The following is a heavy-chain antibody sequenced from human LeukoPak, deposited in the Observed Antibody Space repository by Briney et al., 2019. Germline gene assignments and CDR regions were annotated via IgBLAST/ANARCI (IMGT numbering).Heavy chain of an antibody. J-gene: IGHJ6*03. CDR1: GGSISSYY. CDR3: ASIRIAARPARPPYYYYYMDV. CDR2: INHSGST. V-gene: IGHV4-34*01. D-gene: IGHD6-6*01. Sequence: PSETLSLTCTVSGGSISSYYWSWIRQPPGKGLEWIGEINHSGSTNYNPSLKSRVTISVDTSKNQFSLKLSSVTAADTAVYYCASIRIAARPARPPYYYYYMDVWGKGTTVTVSS.